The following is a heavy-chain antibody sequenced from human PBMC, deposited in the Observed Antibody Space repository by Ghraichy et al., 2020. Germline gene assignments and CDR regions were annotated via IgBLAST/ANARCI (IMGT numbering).Heavy chain of an antibody. V-gene: IGHV3-30-3*01. CDR1: GFTFSSYA. CDR3: ARDYCSSTSCYGMDV. Sequence: GESLNISCAASGFTFSSYAMHWVRQAPGKGLEWVAVISYDGSNKYYADSVKGRFTISRDNSKNTLYLQMNSLRAEDTAVYYCARDYCSSTSCYGMDVWGKGTTVNVSS. J-gene: IGHJ6*04. D-gene: IGHD2-2*01. CDR2: ISYDGSNK.